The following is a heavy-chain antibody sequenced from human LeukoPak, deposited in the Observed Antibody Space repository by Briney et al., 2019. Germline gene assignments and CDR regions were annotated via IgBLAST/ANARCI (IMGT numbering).Heavy chain of an antibody. Sequence: ASVKVSCKASGYTFTGYYMHWVRQAPGQGLEWMGWINPNSGDANYAQNFQGRVTMTRDTSISTAYMELSRLRSDDTAVYYCARGFGGSYFTDYWGQGTLVTVSS. CDR1: GYTFTGYY. CDR2: INPNSGDA. D-gene: IGHD1-26*01. J-gene: IGHJ4*02. CDR3: ARGFGGSYFTDY. V-gene: IGHV1-2*02.